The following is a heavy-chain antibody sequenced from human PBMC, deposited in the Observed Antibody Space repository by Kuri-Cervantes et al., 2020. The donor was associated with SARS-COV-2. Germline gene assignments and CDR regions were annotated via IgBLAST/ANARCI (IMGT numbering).Heavy chain of an antibody. Sequence: GGSLRLSCKGSGYSFTSYWIGWVRQMPGKGLEWMGIIYPGDFDTRYSPSFQGQVTISADKSISTAYLQWSSLKASDTAMYYCARLSSGYYYPNEEGSYNWFDPWGQGTLVTVSS. D-gene: IGHD3-22*01. CDR2: IYPGDFDT. CDR1: GYSFTSYW. J-gene: IGHJ5*02. CDR3: ARLSSGYYYPNEEGSYNWFDP. V-gene: IGHV5-51*01.